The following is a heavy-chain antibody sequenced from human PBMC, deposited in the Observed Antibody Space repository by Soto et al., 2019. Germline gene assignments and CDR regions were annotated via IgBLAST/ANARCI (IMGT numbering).Heavy chain of an antibody. CDR1: GGSISSSNW. V-gene: IGHV4-4*02. J-gene: IGHJ4*02. CDR2: IYHSGST. CDR3: ASLGDILTGYFDY. Sequence: PSETLSLTCAVSGGSISSSNWWSWVRQPPGKGLEWIGEIYHSGSTSYNPSLKSRVTISVDKSKNQFSLKLSSVTAADTAVYYCASLGDILTGYFDYWGQGTLVTVSS. D-gene: IGHD3-9*01.